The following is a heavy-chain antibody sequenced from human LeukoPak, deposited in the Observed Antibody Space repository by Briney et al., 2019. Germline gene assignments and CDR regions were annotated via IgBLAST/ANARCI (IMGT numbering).Heavy chain of an antibody. CDR1: GFTFSDYY. D-gene: IGHD2-2*01. V-gene: IGHV3-11*01. CDR3: ARDTIDIVVVPAATLVTNRYYYGMDV. J-gene: IGHJ6*02. Sequence: PGGSLRLSCAASGFTFSDYYMSWIRQAPGKGLEWVSYISSSGSTIYYADSVKGRFTISRDNAKNSLCLQMNSLRAEDTAVYYCARDTIDIVVVPAATLVTNRYYYGMDVWGQGTTVTVSS. CDR2: ISSSGSTI.